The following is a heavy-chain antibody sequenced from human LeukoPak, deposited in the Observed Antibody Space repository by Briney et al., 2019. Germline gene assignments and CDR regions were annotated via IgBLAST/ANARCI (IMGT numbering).Heavy chain of an antibody. Sequence: GGSLRLSCAASGFIFSSYAMHWVRQAPGKGLEWVAVISYDGSNKYYADSVKGRFTISRDNYRNTLYLHMNSLRVEDTAVYSCASFGGNDALDIWGQGTMVTVSS. D-gene: IGHD4-23*01. CDR3: ASFGGNDALDI. V-gene: IGHV3-30*04. CDR2: ISYDGSNK. J-gene: IGHJ3*02. CDR1: GFIFSSYA.